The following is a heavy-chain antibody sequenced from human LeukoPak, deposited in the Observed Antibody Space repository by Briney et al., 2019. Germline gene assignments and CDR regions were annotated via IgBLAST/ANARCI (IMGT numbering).Heavy chain of an antibody. D-gene: IGHD4-23*01. Sequence: ASVKVSCKASVYTFTSYDINWVRQATGQGLEWMGWMNPNSGNTAYTQKFQGRVTMTRNSSISTAYMELSSLRSEDTAVYYCARTKTMVVPSLSYWGQGTLVTVP. J-gene: IGHJ4*02. CDR1: VYTFTSYD. CDR3: ARTKTMVVPSLSY. CDR2: MNPNSGNT. V-gene: IGHV1-8*01.